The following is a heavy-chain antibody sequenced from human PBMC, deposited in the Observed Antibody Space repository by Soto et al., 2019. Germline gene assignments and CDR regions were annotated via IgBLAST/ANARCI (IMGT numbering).Heavy chain of an antibody. Sequence: PGESLKISCKGSGYSLSSYWIGWVRQMPGKGLEWMGIIYLGDSDTRYSPSFQGQVTISADKSISTAYLQWSSLKASDTAMYYCARLTPDDTSGYYSLTPGYYFDYWGQGTLVTVSS. CDR2: IYLGDSDT. D-gene: IGHD3-22*01. CDR1: GYSLSSYW. CDR3: ARLTPDDTSGYYSLTPGYYFDY. V-gene: IGHV5-51*01. J-gene: IGHJ4*02.